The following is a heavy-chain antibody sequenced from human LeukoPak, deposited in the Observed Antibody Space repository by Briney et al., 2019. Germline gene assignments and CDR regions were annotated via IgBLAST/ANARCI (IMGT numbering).Heavy chain of an antibody. V-gene: IGHV3-23*01. Sequence: PGGSLRLSCAASGFTFSSYAMNWVRQAPGKGLRRVSALSGSGLSKYYADSVKGRFTISRDNSKNTLYLQMNSLRAEDTAIYYCAKGISPSSSWTFDYWGQGTLVTVSS. CDR3: AKGISPSSSWTFDY. D-gene: IGHD6-13*01. CDR2: LSGSGLSK. CDR1: GFTFSSYA. J-gene: IGHJ4*02.